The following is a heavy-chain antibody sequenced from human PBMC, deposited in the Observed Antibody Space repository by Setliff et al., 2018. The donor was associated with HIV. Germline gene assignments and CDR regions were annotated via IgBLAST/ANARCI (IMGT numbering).Heavy chain of an antibody. Sequence: SETLSLTCTVSGGSISSDGYYWSWIRQHPGKGLEWIGYIYYSGSTYYNPSLKRRVTISVDTSKNQFSLKLSSVTAADTALYYCASCIAAAGWTYYYDMDVWGKGTTVTVSS. CDR2: IYYSGST. D-gene: IGHD6-13*01. CDR1: GGSISSDGYY. V-gene: IGHV4-31*03. CDR3: ASCIAAAGWTYYYDMDV. J-gene: IGHJ6*03.